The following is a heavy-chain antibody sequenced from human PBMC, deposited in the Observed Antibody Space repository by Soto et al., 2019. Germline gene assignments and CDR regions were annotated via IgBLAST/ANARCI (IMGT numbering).Heavy chain of an antibody. CDR3: AKDEYSLRASPVDI. V-gene: IGHV3-30*18. Sequence: GGSLRLSCAAFGFTFSIYGMHWVRQAPGKGLEWVAVISDDGSDKYYVDSVKGRFTISRDNSRKMLYLQMDSLRADDTAVYYCAKDEYSLRASPVDIWGQGTMVTVSS. CDR2: ISDDGSDK. D-gene: IGHD4-4*01. CDR1: GFTFSIYG. J-gene: IGHJ3*02.